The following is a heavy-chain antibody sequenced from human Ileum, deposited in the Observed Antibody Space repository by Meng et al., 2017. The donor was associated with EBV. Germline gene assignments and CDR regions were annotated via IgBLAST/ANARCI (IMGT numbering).Heavy chain of an antibody. J-gene: IGHJ4*02. CDR1: GFTFSNYY. CDR3: VYSSSFH. CDR2: ISSTGSTT. V-gene: IGHV3-11*01. D-gene: IGHD6-13*01. Sequence: HVQLVGSGGGLVQPGGSLRRSCSAFGFTFSNYYMNWIRQAPGKGLEWVSFISSTGSTTYYADSVKGRFTVSRDNAKNSLFLQMHSLRAEDTAVYYCVYSSSFHWGQGTLVTVSS.